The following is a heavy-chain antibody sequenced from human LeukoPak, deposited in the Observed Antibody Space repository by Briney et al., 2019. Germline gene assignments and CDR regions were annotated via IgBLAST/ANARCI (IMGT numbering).Heavy chain of an antibody. D-gene: IGHD7-27*01. CDR3: AKDMRWGRLAGADDFDY. V-gene: IGHV3-23*01. J-gene: IGHJ4*02. CDR2: ILGSGGNT. CDR1: GFTFSTYA. Sequence: GGSLRLSCAASGFTFSTYAMNWVRQAPGKGLEWVSGILGSGGNTYYADSVKGRFTISRDNSRNTLYLQINSLRAEDTAIYSCAKDMRWGRLAGADDFDYWGQGALVTVSS.